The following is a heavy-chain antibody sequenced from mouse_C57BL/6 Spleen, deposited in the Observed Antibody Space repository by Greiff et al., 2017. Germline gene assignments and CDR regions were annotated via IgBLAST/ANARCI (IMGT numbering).Heavy chain of an antibody. CDR3: ARWYYEYDGGEARFAY. Sequence: VQLQQSGAELVKPGASVKLSCTASGFNIKDYYMHWVKQRTEQGLEWIGRIDPEDGEPKYAPKFQGKATITADTSSNTAFLQLSSLTAVDTAVYFCARWYYEYDGGEARFAYWGQGTLVTVSA. D-gene: IGHD2-4*01. J-gene: IGHJ3*01. V-gene: IGHV14-2*01. CDR2: IDPEDGEP. CDR1: GFNIKDYY.